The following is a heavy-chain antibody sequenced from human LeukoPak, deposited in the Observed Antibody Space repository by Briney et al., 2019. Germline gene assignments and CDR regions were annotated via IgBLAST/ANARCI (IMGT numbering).Heavy chain of an antibody. CDR3: ARPQGSYYDILTGYSPYYFDY. CDR2: ISSSSSYI. D-gene: IGHD3-9*01. V-gene: IGHV3-21*01. J-gene: IGHJ4*02. Sequence: GGSLRLSCAVSGFTFSNAWMSWVRQAPGKGLEWVSSISSSSSYIYYADSVKGRFTISRDNAKNSLYLQMNSLRAEDTAVYYCARPQGSYYDILTGYSPYYFDYWGQGTLVTVSS. CDR1: GFTFSNAW.